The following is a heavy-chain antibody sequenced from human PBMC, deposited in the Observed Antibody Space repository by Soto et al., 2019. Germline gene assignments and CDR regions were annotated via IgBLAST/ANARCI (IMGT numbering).Heavy chain of an antibody. CDR2: ISYDGSNK. V-gene: IGHV3-30-3*01. D-gene: IGHD3-10*01. Sequence: GGSLRLSCAASGFTFSSYAMHWVRQAPGKGLEWVAVISYDGSNKYYADSVKGRFTISRDNSKNTLYLQMNSLRAEDTAVYYCARDCITMVRGVIEGCGMDVWGQGTTVTVSS. J-gene: IGHJ6*02. CDR3: ARDCITMVRGVIEGCGMDV. CDR1: GFTFSSYA.